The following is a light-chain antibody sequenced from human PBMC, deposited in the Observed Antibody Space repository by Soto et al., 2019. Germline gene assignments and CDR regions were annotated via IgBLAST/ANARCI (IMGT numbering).Light chain of an antibody. CDR3: QQRSNWV. Sequence: EIVMTQSPATLSLTPGERATLSCRASQSVSGYLAWYQHKPGQAPRLLIYDASTRATGIPARFSGSGFGTDFTLTISSLEPEDFAVYYCQQRSNWVFGPGTKVDIK. CDR1: QSVSGY. J-gene: IGKJ3*01. CDR2: DAS. V-gene: IGKV3-11*01.